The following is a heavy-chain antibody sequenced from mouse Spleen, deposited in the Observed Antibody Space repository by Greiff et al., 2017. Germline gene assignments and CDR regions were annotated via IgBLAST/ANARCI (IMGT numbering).Heavy chain of an antibody. D-gene: IGHD1-1*01. Sequence: QVQLQQSGAELAKPGASVKLSCKASGYTFTSYWMHWVKQRPGQGLEWIGRIHPSDSDTNYNQKFKGKATLTVDKSSSTAYMQLSSLTSEDSAVYYCHYYGSTPTYYAMDYWGQGTSVTVSS. J-gene: IGHJ4*01. CDR1: GYTFTSYW. CDR3: HYYGSTPTYYAMDY. V-gene: IGHV1-74*01. CDR2: IHPSDSDT.